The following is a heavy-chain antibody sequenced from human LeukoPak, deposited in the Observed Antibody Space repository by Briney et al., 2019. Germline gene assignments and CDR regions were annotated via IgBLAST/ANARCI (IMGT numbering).Heavy chain of an antibody. CDR2: ISYRSSHV. V-gene: IGHV3-21*01. J-gene: IGHJ1*01. CDR3: GRAFPPLRVSSAVDF. CDR1: GFTFSDYD. D-gene: IGHD3/OR15-3a*01. Sequence: GGSLRLSCSASGFTFSDYDMNWVRQAPGKGLEWVSSISYRSSHVYYGDSVKGRFSISRDNAKNSLYLQMNSLGAEDTAVYYCGRAFPPLRVSSAVDFWGQGTLVTVSS.